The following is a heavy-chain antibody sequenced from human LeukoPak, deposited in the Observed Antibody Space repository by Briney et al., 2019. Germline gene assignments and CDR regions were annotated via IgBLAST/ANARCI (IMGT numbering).Heavy chain of an antibody. CDR1: GGSISSSGYY. V-gene: IGHV4-39*01. J-gene: IGHJ4*02. CDR3: ARIRQLAIFDY. D-gene: IGHD1-1*01. CDR2: IYYGGNT. Sequence: SETLSLTCTVSGGSISSSGYYWGWIRQPPGKGLEYIGNIYYGGNTYYNPSLKSRVTISVDTSKKQFSLKLSSVTAADTAVYYCARIRQLAIFDYWGQGTLVTVSS.